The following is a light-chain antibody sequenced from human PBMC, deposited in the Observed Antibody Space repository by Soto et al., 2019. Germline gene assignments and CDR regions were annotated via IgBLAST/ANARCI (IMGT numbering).Light chain of an antibody. CDR3: SSETSTHVV. V-gene: IGLV2-14*03. J-gene: IGLJ2*01. CDR1: SGGSGDYNY. CDR2: DVI. Sequence: QSALTQPASVSGSPGQSITISCTGSSGGSGDYNYVSWCQQHPGKAPKVIIYDVIYRPSGVSNRFSGSKSGNTASLTISGLQAEDEADYYCSSETSTHVVFGGGTKLTVL.